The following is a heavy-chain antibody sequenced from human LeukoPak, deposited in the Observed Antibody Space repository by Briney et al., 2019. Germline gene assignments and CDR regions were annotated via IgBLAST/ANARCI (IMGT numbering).Heavy chain of an antibody. J-gene: IGHJ5*02. D-gene: IGHD6-6*01. CDR1: GYTFTSYG. CDR2: ISAYSGNT. V-gene: IGHV1-18*01. CDR3: ARDNLIYSSSSNGFDP. Sequence: GASVKVSCKASGYTFTSYGISWVRQAPGQGLEWMGWISAYSGNTNYAQKLQGRVTMTTDTSTSTAYMELRSLRSDDTAVYYCARDNLIYSSSSNGFDPWGQGTLVTVSS.